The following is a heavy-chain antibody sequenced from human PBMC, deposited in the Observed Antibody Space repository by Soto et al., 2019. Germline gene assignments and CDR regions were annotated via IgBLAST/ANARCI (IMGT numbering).Heavy chain of an antibody. D-gene: IGHD4-17*01. V-gene: IGHV4-30-4*01. J-gene: IGHJ4*02. CDR2: IYYDGGT. CDR3: ARHDYRDYVDSFDY. Sequence: SETLSLTCSVSGASIKSGNNFWSWIRQRPGKGLEWIGYIYYDGGTYYNPSLKSRVTLSVDTFRNQSSLKVTSVTAADTAIYFCARHDYRDYVDSFDYWGQGTLVTVSS. CDR1: GASIKSGNNF.